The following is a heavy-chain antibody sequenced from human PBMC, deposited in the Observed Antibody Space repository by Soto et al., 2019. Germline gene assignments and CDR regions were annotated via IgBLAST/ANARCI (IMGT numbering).Heavy chain of an antibody. J-gene: IGHJ6*02. V-gene: IGHV3-43*01. CDR2: ISWDGGST. CDR3: AKVYLDYYYYGMDV. Sequence: TGGSLRLSCAASGFTFDDYTMHWVRQAPGKGLEWVSLISWDGGSTYYADSVKGRFTISRDNSKNSLYLQMNSLRTEDTALYYCAKVYLDYYYYGMDVWGQGTTVTVSS. CDR1: GFTFDDYT.